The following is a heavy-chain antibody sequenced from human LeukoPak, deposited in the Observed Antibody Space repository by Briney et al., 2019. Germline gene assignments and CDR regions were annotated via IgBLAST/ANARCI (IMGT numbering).Heavy chain of an antibody. CDR2: IYYSGST. V-gene: IGHV4-31*03. CDR1: GGSISSGGYY. D-gene: IGHD3-3*01. CDR3: ARGGDDFWSGYDDY. Sequence: PSQTLSLTCTVSGGSISSGGYYWSWIRQHPGKGLEWIGYIYYSGSTYYNPSLKSRVTISVDTSKNQFSLKLSSVTAADTAVYYCARGGDDFWSGYDDYWGQGTLVTVSS. J-gene: IGHJ4*02.